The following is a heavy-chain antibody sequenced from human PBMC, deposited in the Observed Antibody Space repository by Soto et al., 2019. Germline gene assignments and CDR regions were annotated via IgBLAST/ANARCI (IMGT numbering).Heavy chain of an antibody. J-gene: IGHJ5*02. CDR3: ASDRSGAWFDP. CDR1: GYTFTSYD. V-gene: IGHV1-8*01. CDR2: MNPNSGNT. D-gene: IGHD3-10*01. Sequence: QVQLVQAGADVKKPGASVKVSCKASGYTFTSYDINWVRQATGQGLEWMGWMNPNSGNTGYAQKFQGRVTMTRNTSITKAYMELSSLRSEGTAGYYCASDRSGAWFDPWGQGTLVTVSS.